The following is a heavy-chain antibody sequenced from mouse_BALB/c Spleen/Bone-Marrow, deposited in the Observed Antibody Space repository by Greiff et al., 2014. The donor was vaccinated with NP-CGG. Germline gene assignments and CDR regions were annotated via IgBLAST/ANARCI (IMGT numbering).Heavy chain of an antibody. V-gene: IGHV1S81*02. CDR3: ARRGRCDERTWFAY. J-gene: IGHJ3*01. CDR2: INPSNGRT. CDR1: GYTFTSYW. Sequence: QVQLQQSGAELVKPGASVKLSCKASGYTFTSYWMHWVKQRPGQGLEWIGEINPSNGRTNYNEKFKSKATLTVDKSSSTAYMQLSSLTSEDSAVYYCARRGRCDERTWFAYWGQGTLVTVSA.